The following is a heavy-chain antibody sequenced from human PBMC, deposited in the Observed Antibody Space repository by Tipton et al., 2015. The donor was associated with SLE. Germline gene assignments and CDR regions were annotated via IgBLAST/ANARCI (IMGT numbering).Heavy chain of an antibody. CDR2: IYHSGST. D-gene: IGHD6-19*01. J-gene: IGHJ4*02. CDR1: GGSISSGGYS. CDR3: ARGDSSGGLDY. Sequence: TLSLTCAVSGGSISSGGYSWSWIRQPPGKGLEWIGYIYHSGSTYYNPSLKSRVTISVDRSKNQFSLKLSSVTAADTAVYYCARGDSSGGLDYWGRGTLVTVSS. V-gene: IGHV4-30-2*01.